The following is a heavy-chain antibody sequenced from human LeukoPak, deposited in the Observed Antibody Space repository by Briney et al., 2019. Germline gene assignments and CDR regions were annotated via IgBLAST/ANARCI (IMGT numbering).Heavy chain of an antibody. CDR3: ARQAVVVAALLDC. D-gene: IGHD2-15*01. V-gene: IGHV4-39*01. Sequence: PSETLSLTCTVSGGSIRSSSYYWGWIRQPPGKGPEWIGNIYYSGSTYYNPSLMSRVTISVDTSKNHFSLKLSSVTAADTAVYYCARQAVVVAALLDCWGQGTLVTVSS. J-gene: IGHJ4*02. CDR2: IYYSGST. CDR1: GGSIRSSSYY.